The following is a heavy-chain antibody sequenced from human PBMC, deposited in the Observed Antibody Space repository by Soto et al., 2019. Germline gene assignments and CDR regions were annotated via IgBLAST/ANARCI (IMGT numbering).Heavy chain of an antibody. CDR3: ARGYSSGWYSPYYFDY. J-gene: IGHJ4*02. V-gene: IGHV1-18*01. Sequence: VTVKVSCKASGYPFTSYGISWVRQAPGQGLEWTGWISAYNGNTNYAQKRQGRVTMTTDTSTSTAYMELRSLRSDDTAVYYCARGYSSGWYSPYYFDYWGQGTLVTVSS. CDR1: GYPFTSYG. D-gene: IGHD6-19*01. CDR2: ISAYNGNT.